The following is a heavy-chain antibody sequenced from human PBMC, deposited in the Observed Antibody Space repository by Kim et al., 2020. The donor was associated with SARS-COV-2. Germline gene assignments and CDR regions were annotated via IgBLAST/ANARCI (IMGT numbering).Heavy chain of an antibody. CDR3: ARQTRDYYGSGSYCYFDY. CDR2: IYYSGST. CDR1: GGSISSSSYY. J-gene: IGHJ4*02. V-gene: IGHV4-39*01. D-gene: IGHD3-10*01. Sequence: SETLSLTCTVSGGSISSSSYYWGWIRQPPGKGLEWIGSIYYSGSTYYNPSLKSRVTISVDTSKNQFSLKLSSVTAADTAVYYCARQTRDYYGSGSYCYFDYWGQGTLVTVSS.